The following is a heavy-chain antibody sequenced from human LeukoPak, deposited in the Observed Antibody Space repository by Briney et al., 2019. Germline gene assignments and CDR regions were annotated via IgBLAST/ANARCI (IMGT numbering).Heavy chain of an antibody. D-gene: IGHD3-22*01. CDR3: ARANDSSGYYNY. J-gene: IGHJ4*02. V-gene: IGHV1-69*04. Sequence: SVKVSCKASGGTFSSYAISWVRQAPGQGLEWMGRIIPILGIANYAQKFQGRVTITADKSTSTAYMELSSLRSEDTAVYYCARANDSSGYYNYWGQGTLVTVSS. CDR1: GGTFSSYA. CDR2: IIPILGIA.